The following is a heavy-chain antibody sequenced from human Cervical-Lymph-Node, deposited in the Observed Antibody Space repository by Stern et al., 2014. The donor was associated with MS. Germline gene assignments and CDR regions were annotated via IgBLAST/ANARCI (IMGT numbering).Heavy chain of an antibody. CDR1: GYTLTELA. V-gene: IGHV1-24*01. D-gene: IGHD1-14*01. Sequence: QVQLVQSGAEVKKPWASVKVSCKVSGYTLTELAMQWVRQAPGKGLEWMGGFDPEDGKTVYAQKFQGRITMTEDTSTDTAYMELSRLASEDTAVYYCVTFTGDPWGQGTLVTVSS. J-gene: IGHJ5*02. CDR2: FDPEDGKT. CDR3: VTFTGDP.